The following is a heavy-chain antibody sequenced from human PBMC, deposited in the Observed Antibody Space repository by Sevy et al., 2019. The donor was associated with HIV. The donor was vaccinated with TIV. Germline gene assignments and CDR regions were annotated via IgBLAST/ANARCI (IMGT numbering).Heavy chain of an antibody. V-gene: IGHV1-18*01. J-gene: IGHJ6*02. CDR2: ISAYNGNT. CDR3: ATVRFLESTYYYGMDV. CDR1: GYTFTSYG. D-gene: IGHD3-3*01. Sequence: APVKVSCKASGYTFTSYGISWVRQAPGQGLEWMGWISAYNGNTNYAQKLQGRVTMTTDTSTSTAYMELRSLRSDDTAVYYCATVRFLESTYYYGMDVWGQGTTVTVSS.